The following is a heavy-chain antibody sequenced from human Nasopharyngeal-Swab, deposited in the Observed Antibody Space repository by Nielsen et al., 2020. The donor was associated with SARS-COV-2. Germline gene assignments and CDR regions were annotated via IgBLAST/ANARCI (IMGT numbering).Heavy chain of an antibody. CDR2: INHSGST. CDR3: ARGQGYYYGSGSHWFDP. CDR1: GGSFSGYY. D-gene: IGHD3-10*01. J-gene: IGHJ5*02. V-gene: IGHV4-34*01. Sequence: SETLSLTCAVYGGSFSGYYWSWIRQPPGKGLEWIGEINHSGSTNYNPSLKSRVTISVDTSKNQFSLKLSSVTAADTAVYYCARGQGYYYGSGSHWFDPWGQRTLVTVSS.